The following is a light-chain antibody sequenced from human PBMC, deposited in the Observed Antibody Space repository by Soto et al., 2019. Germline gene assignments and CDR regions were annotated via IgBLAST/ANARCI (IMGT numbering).Light chain of an antibody. CDR3: QQYNTYAT. J-gene: IGKJ1*01. Sequence: DIQLTQSPSTLSASVGDRVTITCRASQSISRWLAWYQQKPGKAPRLLIHDVSSLESGVSSRFSGSGSGTEFTLTISSLQPDYFATYYCQQYNTYATFGRGTKVEIK. V-gene: IGKV1-5*01. CDR1: QSISRW. CDR2: DVS.